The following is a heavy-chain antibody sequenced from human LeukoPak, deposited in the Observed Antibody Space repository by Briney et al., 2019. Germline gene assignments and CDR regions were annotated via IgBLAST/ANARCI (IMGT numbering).Heavy chain of an antibody. Sequence: SVKVSCKASGGTFSSYAISWVRQAPGQGREWMGRIIPILGIANYAQKFQGRVTITADKSTSTAYMELSSVRSEDTAVYYSARDDRRTTAMVYDPSGYGMDIWGQRTTVTASS. CDR3: ARDDRRTTAMVYDPSGYGMDI. CDR1: GGTFSSYA. D-gene: IGHD5-18*01. V-gene: IGHV1-69*04. CDR2: IIPILGIA. J-gene: IGHJ6*02.